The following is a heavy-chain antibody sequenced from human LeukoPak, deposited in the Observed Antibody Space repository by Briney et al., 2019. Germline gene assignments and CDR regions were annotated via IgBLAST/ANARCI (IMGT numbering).Heavy chain of an antibody. V-gene: IGHV5-51*01. CDR1: GYSFTSYW. CDR2: IYPGDSDT. CDR3: ARLWRLRVTVTTHYYYYYYVGV. Sequence: RGESLKIFCNGSGYSFTSYWIGWVRQMPRKGLEWMGIIYPGDSDTRYSPSFQGQVTISADKSISTAYLQWSSLKASDTAIYYCARLWRLRVTVTTHYYYYYYVGVWGKGTTVTVSS. J-gene: IGHJ6*03. D-gene: IGHD4-11*01.